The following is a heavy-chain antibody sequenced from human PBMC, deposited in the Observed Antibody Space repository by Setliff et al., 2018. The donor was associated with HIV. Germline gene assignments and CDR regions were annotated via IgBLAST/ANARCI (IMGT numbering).Heavy chain of an antibody. CDR2: IYPGDSDT. Sequence: PGESLKISCKGSGYSFTSYWIGWVRQMPGKGLEWMGIIYPGDSDTRYNPSFQGQVTISVDKSVSTAYLQWSSLKASDTAIYYCARHEGRWLPYIGDYWGQGTLVTVSS. CDR3: ARHEGRWLPYIGDY. J-gene: IGHJ4*02. V-gene: IGHV5-51*01. CDR1: GYSFTSYW. D-gene: IGHD5-12*01.